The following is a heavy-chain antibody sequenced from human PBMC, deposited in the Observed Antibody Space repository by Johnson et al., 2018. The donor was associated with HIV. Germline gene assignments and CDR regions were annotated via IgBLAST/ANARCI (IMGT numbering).Heavy chain of an antibody. CDR2: IGTAGDT. Sequence: VQLVESGGGLVQPGGSLRLSCAASGFTFSSYDMHWVRQATGNGLEWVSAIGTAGDTYYPGPATGRFTISRENAKNSLYLQMTSLRAEDTAVYYWASALGREFDAFDIWGQGTMVTVSS. CDR1: GFTFSSYD. V-gene: IGHV3-13*01. CDR3: ASALGREFDAFDI. J-gene: IGHJ3*02. D-gene: IGHD3-10*01.